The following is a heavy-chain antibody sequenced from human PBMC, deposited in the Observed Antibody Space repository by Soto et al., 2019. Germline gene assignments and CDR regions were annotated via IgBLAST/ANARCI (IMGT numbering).Heavy chain of an antibody. V-gene: IGHV3-43*01. CDR2: ISWDGGST. J-gene: IGHJ3*02. D-gene: IGHD6-13*01. CDR1: GFTFDDYT. CDR3: AKDSSSWKDAFDI. Sequence: RLSCAASGFTFDDYTMHWVRQAPGKGLEWVSLISWDGGSTYYADSVKGRFTISRDNSKNSLYLQMNSLRTEDTALYYCAKDSSSWKDAFDIWGQGTMVTVSS.